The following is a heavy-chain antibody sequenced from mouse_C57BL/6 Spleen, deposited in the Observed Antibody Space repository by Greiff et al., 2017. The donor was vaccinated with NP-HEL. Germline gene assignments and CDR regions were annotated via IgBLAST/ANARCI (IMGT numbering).Heavy chain of an antibody. CDR2: IWGGGST. Sequence: VKLVESGPGLVAPSQSLSITCTVSGFSLTSYGVDWVRQPPGKGLEWLGVIWGGGSTNYNSALMSRLSISKDNSKSQVFLKMNSLQTDDTAMYYCAKHCAVYDYDGHWYCDVWGTGTTVTVSS. V-gene: IGHV2-9*01. J-gene: IGHJ1*03. D-gene: IGHD2-4*01. CDR3: AKHCAVYDYDGHWYCDV. CDR1: GFSLTSYG.